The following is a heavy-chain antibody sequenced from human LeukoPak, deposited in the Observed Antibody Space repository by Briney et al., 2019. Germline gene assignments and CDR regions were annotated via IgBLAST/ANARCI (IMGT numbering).Heavy chain of an antibody. CDR3: AKATYYDFWSGNY. J-gene: IGHJ4*02. CDR1: GFTFSSYA. Sequence: GGSLRLPCAASGFTFSSYAMSWVRQAPGKGLEWVSAISGSGGSTYYADSVKGRFTISRDNSKNTLYLQMNSLRAEDTAVYYCAKATYYDFWSGNYWGQGTLVTVSS. CDR2: ISGSGGST. V-gene: IGHV3-23*01. D-gene: IGHD3-3*01.